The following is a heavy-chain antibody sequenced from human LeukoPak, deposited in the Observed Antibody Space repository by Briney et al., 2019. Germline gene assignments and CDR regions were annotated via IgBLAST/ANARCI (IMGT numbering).Heavy chain of an antibody. CDR3: ARGGPTTKRVSGVDY. Sequence: ASVKVSCKASGYTFTSYAMNWVRQAPGQGLEWMGWINPNSGGTNYAQKFQGRVTMTRDTSISTAYMELSRLRSDDTAVYYCARGGPTTKRVSGVDYWGQGTLVTVSS. CDR1: GYTFTSYA. V-gene: IGHV1-2*02. J-gene: IGHJ4*02. D-gene: IGHD1-26*01. CDR2: INPNSGGT.